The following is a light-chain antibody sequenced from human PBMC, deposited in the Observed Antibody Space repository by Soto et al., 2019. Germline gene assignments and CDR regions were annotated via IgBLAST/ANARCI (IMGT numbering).Light chain of an antibody. CDR1: QSVLYSSNNKNY. V-gene: IGKV4-1*01. CDR2: WAS. CDR3: QQYYNTPWT. Sequence: DIVMTQSPDSLAVSLGERATINCKSSQSVLYSSNNKNYLAWYQQKAGQPPKLLIYWASTRESGVPDRFSGSGSGTAFTLTISSLQAEDVAVYYCQQYYNTPWTFGQGTKVEIK. J-gene: IGKJ1*01.